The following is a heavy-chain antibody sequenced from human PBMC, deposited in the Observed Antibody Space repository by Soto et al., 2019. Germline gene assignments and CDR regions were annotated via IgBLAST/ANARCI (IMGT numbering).Heavy chain of an antibody. CDR3: ARGIRYFDWFLHFDY. Sequence: SETLSLTCAVYGGSFSGYYWSWIRQPPGKGLEWIGEINHSGSTNYNPSLKSRVTISVDTSKNQFSLKLSSMTAADTAVYYCARGIRYFDWFLHFDYWGQGTLVTVSS. CDR1: GGSFSGYY. J-gene: IGHJ4*02. D-gene: IGHD3-9*01. CDR2: INHSGST. V-gene: IGHV4-34*01.